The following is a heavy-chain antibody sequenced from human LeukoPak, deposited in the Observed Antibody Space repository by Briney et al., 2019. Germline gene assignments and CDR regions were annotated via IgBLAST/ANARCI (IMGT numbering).Heavy chain of an antibody. CDR3: ARVRGSGWSQSYFDY. Sequence: GGSLRLSCAASGFTFSDHYMDWVRQAPGTGLEWIGRNRNKANGYTTEYARSVKGRFTISRDDSKNSLFLQMNSLKTEDTAVYYGARVRGSGWSQSYFDYWGQGTLVTVSS. J-gene: IGHJ4*02. CDR2: NRNKANGYTT. D-gene: IGHD6-19*01. CDR1: GFTFSDHY. V-gene: IGHV3-72*01.